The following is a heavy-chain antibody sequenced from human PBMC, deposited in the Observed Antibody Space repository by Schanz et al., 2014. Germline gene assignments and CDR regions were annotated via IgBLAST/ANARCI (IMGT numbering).Heavy chain of an antibody. CDR2: IASGGSHT. Sequence: EVQMLESGGGLVKPGGSLRLSCEASRFTFSSYSFNWVRQAPGKGLEWVSAIASGGSHTFYADSVTGRFTISGDNSKNTLFLQMNSLRVEDTAIYYCARDEGKDGYNLAFDVWGQGTLVTVSS. CDR1: RFTFSSYS. V-gene: IGHV3-21*04. D-gene: IGHD5-12*01. J-gene: IGHJ3*01. CDR3: ARDEGKDGYNLAFDV.